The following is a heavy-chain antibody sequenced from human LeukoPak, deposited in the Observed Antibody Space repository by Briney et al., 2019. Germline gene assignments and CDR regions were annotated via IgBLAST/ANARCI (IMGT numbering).Heavy chain of an antibody. J-gene: IGHJ4*02. CDR3: AKGGSFYYDTSGYLY. CDR1: GFTFTRNA. D-gene: IGHD3-22*01. V-gene: IGHV3-23*01. Sequence: GGSLRLSCAASGFTFTRNAMAWVRQAPGKGLEWVSAISGSGGSTYYADSVKGRFTISRDNSRNTLYLQMNSLRAEDTAVYYCAKGGSFYYDTSGYLYWGQGTLVTVSS. CDR2: ISGSGGST.